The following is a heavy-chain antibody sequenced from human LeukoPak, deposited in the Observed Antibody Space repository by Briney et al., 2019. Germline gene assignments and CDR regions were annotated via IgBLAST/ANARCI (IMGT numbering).Heavy chain of an antibody. CDR2: INHSGST. D-gene: IGHD4-17*01. CDR3: ARGRGDYGDLVYYFDY. V-gene: IGHV4-34*01. Sequence: SATLSLTCAVYGGSFSGYYWSWIRQPPGKGLEWIGEINHSGSTNYNPSLKSRVTISVDTSKNQFSLKLSSVTAADTAVYYCARGRGDYGDLVYYFDYWGQGTLVTVSS. J-gene: IGHJ4*02. CDR1: GGSFSGYY.